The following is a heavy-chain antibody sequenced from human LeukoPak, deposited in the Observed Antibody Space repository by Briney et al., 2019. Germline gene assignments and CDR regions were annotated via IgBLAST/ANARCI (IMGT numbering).Heavy chain of an antibody. J-gene: IGHJ4*02. D-gene: IGHD6-6*01. CDR3: AREVLIEYSSSSDY. CDR1: GFTFSSYA. CDR2: ISYDGSNK. Sequence: GGSLRLSCAASGFTFSSYAMHWVRQAPGKGLEWVAVISYDGSNKYYADSVKGRFTISRDNSKNTLYLQMNGLRAEDTAVYYCAREVLIEYSSSSDYWGQGTLVTVSS. V-gene: IGHV3-30-3*01.